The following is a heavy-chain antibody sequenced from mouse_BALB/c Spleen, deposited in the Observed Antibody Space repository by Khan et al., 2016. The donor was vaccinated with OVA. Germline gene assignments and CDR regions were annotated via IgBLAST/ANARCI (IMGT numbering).Heavy chain of an antibody. CDR2: ISSSDST. D-gene: IGHD2-14*01. CDR3: ARWNYRYDGYFDY. V-gene: IGHV3-8*02. J-gene: IGHJ2*01. CDR1: GDSITSGY. Sequence: EVKLEESGPSLVKPSQTLSLTCSVTGDSITSGYWNWIRKFPGNKLEYMGYISSSDSTFYNPSLKSRLSITRDTSKNQYYLQLNSVTTEDTATYYCARWNYRYDGYFDYWGQGTTLTVSS.